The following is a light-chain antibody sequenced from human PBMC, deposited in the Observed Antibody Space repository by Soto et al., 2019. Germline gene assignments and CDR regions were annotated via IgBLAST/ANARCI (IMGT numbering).Light chain of an antibody. CDR2: GAS. V-gene: IGKV3-20*01. CDR1: QSIDNNY. Sequence: EIVLTQSPGTLSLSPGERATLSCRASQSIDNNYLAWYQQKPGQAPRLLIYGASSRATGIPDRFSGSGSGTDFTLTISRLEPEDFAVYYCQQYGSSPTTSGQGTKVEIK. CDR3: QQYGSSPTT. J-gene: IGKJ1*01.